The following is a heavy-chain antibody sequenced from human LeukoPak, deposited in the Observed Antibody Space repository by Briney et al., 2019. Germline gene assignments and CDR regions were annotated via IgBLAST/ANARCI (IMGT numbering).Heavy chain of an antibody. CDR1: GFMFDTYI. CDR2: INSINAV. J-gene: IGHJ4*02. CDR3: ARVSARGYDY. Sequence: GGSLRLSCAASGFMFDTYIMTWVRQAPGKGLGWISYINSINAVYYTDSVQGRFNISRDNAKNSLYLQMNSLRVEDTAMYYCARVSARGYDYWGRGTLVTVSS. D-gene: IGHD5-18*01. V-gene: IGHV3-48*01.